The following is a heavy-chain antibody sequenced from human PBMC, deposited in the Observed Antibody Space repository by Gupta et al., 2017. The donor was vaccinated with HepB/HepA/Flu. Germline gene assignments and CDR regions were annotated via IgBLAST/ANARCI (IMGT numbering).Heavy chain of an antibody. CDR2: FDPEDGET. V-gene: IGHV1-24*01. J-gene: IGHJ5*02. Sequence: QVQLVQSGAEVKKPGASVKVSCKVSGYTLTELSMPWVRQAPGKGLEWMGGFDPEDGETIYAQKFQGRVTMTEDTSTDTAYMELSSLRSEDTAVYYCATEHTVRGVRVSDNWFDPWGQGTLVTVSS. CDR3: ATEHTVRGVRVSDNWFDP. D-gene: IGHD3-10*01. CDR1: GYTLTELS.